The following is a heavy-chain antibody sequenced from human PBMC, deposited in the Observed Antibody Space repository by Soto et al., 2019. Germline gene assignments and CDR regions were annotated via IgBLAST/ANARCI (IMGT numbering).Heavy chain of an antibody. CDR1: GFSLINARMG. D-gene: IGHD1-7*01. CDR2: IFSNDEN. J-gene: IGHJ5*02. CDR3: ARRGRNWNYVDCFDL. V-gene: IGHV2-26*01. Sequence: SGPTLVNPTNTLTLTCTVSGFSLINARMGVSWIRQPPGKALEWLAHIFSNDENSYRTSRKRRLTIPKDTSKSRVVLTMTNMDPGDTATFYCARRGRNWNYVDCFDLGGKGPLVPVPS.